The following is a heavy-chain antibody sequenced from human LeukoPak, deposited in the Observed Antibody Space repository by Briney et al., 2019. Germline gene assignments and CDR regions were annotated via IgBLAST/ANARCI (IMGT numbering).Heavy chain of an antibody. CDR1: GGSFSGYY. J-gene: IGHJ4*02. V-gene: IGHV4-34*01. CDR3: ARGETGYSYGYFDY. D-gene: IGHD5-18*01. CDR2: INHSGST. Sequence: SETLSLTCAVYGGSFSGYYWSWIRQPPGKGLEWIGEINHSGSTNYNPSLKSRVTTSVDTSKNQFSLKLSSVTAADTAVYYCARGETGYSYGYFDYWGQGTLVTVSS.